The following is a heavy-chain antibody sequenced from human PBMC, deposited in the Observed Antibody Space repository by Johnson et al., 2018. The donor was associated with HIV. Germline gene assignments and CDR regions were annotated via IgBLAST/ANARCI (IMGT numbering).Heavy chain of an antibody. J-gene: IGHJ3*02. Sequence: VQLVESGGGLVQPGGSLRLSCAASGFTFSSYWMSWVRQAPGKGLEWVANIKQDGSEKYYVDSVKGRFTISRDHAQNSLYLQMNSLRAEDTAVYYCARVKFSDYYDSSGYRFPDAFESWGQGTMVTVSS. V-gene: IGHV3-7*01. D-gene: IGHD3-22*01. CDR2: IKQDGSEK. CDR1: GFTFSSYW. CDR3: ARVKFSDYYDSSGYRFPDAFES.